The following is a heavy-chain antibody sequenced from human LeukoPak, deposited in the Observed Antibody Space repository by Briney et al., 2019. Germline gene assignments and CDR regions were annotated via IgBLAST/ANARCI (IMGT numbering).Heavy chain of an antibody. J-gene: IGHJ4*02. CDR1: GFTFGDYA. D-gene: IGHD2-2*01. CDR3: TRDLCSSTSCYAPFDY. Sequence: GGSLRLSCTASGFTFGDYAMSWVRQAPGKGLEWVAFIRSKAYGGTTEYAASVKGRFTISRDDSKRIAYLQMNSLKTEDTAVYYCTRDLCSSTSCYAPFDYWGQGTLVTVSS. V-gene: IGHV3-49*04. CDR2: IRSKAYGGTT.